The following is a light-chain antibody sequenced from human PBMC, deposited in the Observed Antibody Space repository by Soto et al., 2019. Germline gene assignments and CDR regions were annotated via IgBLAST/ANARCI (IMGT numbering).Light chain of an antibody. CDR3: QQYNSYSGA. Sequence: EIVLTQSPGTLSLSPGERATLSCRASQSVSNNYLAWYQQKPGQAPRLLIYGASNRATGIPARFSGSGSGTDFTLTISRLEPEDFATYYCQQYNSYSGAFGQGTKGDIK. V-gene: IGKV3-20*01. CDR1: QSVSNNY. J-gene: IGKJ1*01. CDR2: GAS.